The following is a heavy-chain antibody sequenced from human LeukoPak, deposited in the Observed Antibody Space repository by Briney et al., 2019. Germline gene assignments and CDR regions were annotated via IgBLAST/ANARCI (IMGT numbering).Heavy chain of an antibody. CDR2: IYYTGST. CDR3: ARDSGYNYGPLDY. D-gene: IGHD5-18*01. Sequence: SQTLSLTCTVSGGSISSGGYYWSWIRQHPGKGLEWIGYIYYTGSTYYNPSLKSRVTMSVDTSKNQFSLKLSSVTAADTAVYYCARDSGYNYGPLDYWGQGTLVTVSS. J-gene: IGHJ4*02. V-gene: IGHV4-31*03. CDR1: GGSISSGGYY.